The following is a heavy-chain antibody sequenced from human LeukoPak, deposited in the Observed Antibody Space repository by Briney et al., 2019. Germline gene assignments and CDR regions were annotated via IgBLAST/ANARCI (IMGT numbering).Heavy chain of an antibody. CDR2: ISRDGSTT. J-gene: IGHJ4*02. Sequence: GRSLRLSCAASGFTFSSYGMHWVRQAPGKGLVWVSRISRDGSTTKYADSVKGRFTVSRDNAKNTLNLQMNSLRAEDTAVYYCARDKKSGESSEIDYWGQGTLVTVSS. V-gene: IGHV3-74*03. D-gene: IGHD3-10*01. CDR1: GFTFSSYG. CDR3: ARDKKSGESSEIDY.